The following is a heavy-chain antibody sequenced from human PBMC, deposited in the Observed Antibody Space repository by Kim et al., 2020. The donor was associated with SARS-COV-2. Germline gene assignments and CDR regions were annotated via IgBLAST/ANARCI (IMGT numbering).Heavy chain of an antibody. D-gene: IGHD6-13*01. J-gene: IGHJ1*01. V-gene: IGHV1-3*01. Sequence: SPTFQGRVTIPRDTSAGTAYMELSSLRSEDTAVYYCARNIAAAAPFYFQHWGQGTLVTVSS. CDR3: ARNIAAAAPFYFQH.